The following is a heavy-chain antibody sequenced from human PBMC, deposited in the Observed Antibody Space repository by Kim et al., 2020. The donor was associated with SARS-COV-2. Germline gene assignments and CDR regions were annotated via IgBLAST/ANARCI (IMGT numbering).Heavy chain of an antibody. CDR2: ISYDGSNK. Sequence: GGSLRLSCAASGFTFSSYGMHWVRQAPGKGLEWVAVISYDGSNKYYADSVKGRFTISRDNSKNTLYLQMNSLRAEDTAVYYCAKDRSPYSGYWEGYFDYWGQGTLVTVSS. D-gene: IGHD5-12*01. CDR1: GFTFSSYG. V-gene: IGHV3-30*18. J-gene: IGHJ4*02. CDR3: AKDRSPYSGYWEGYFDY.